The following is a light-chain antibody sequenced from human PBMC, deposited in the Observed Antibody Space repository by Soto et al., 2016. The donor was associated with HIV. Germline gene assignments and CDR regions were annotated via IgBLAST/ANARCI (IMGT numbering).Light chain of an antibody. CDR3: QACDSSAGV. J-gene: IGLJ2*01. CDR1: KLGDKY. Sequence: SYELTQPPSVSVSPGQTASITCSGNKLGDKYVSWYQQKPGQSPVLVIYQDVVRPSGIPERFSGSNSGNTATLTISGTQAMDEADYYCQACDSSAGVFGGGTELTVL. CDR2: QDV. V-gene: IGLV3-1*01.